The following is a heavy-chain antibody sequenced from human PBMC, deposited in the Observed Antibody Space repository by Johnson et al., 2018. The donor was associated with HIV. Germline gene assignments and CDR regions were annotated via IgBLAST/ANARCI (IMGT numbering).Heavy chain of an antibody. J-gene: IGHJ3*02. CDR3: ARDRAWGDNVVVAAYGAFDI. CDR1: GFTFSSYA. Sequence: QVQLVESGGGVVQPGRSLRLSCAASGFTFSSYAMHWVRQAPGKGLEWVAVISYDGSNKYYADSVKGRFTTSRDNSKNTLYLQMNSLRAEDPAVYYCARDRAWGDNVVVAAYGAFDIWGQGTMVTVS. CDR2: ISYDGSNK. D-gene: IGHD2-15*01. V-gene: IGHV3-30*04.